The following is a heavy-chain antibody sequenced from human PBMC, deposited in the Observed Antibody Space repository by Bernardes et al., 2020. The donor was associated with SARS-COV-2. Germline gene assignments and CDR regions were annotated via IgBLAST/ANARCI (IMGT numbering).Heavy chain of an antibody. J-gene: IGHJ4*02. V-gene: IGHV4-59*01. CDR1: GGSISAYY. Sequence: SETLSLTCTVSGGSISAYYWSWFRQPPGKGLAWIGYLYYTGSTHYNPSLQSRVTISVDTSKNQFSLKLSSVTAADTAVYYCARGFDYWGQGILVTVSS. CDR2: LYYTGST. CDR3: ARGFDY.